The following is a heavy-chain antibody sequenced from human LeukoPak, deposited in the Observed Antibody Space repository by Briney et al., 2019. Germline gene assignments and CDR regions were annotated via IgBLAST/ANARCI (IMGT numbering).Heavy chain of an antibody. CDR3: ARDPANYYGSGDWYFDL. J-gene: IGHJ2*01. CDR1: GGSISSYY. V-gene: IGHV4-4*07. D-gene: IGHD3-10*01. Sequence: NPSETLSLTCTVSGGSISSYYWSWIRRPAGKGLEWIGRIYSSGSTNYNPSLKSRVTMSVDTSKNQFSLRLSSVTAADTAVYYCARDPANYYGSGDWYFDLWGRGTLVTVSS. CDR2: IYSSGST.